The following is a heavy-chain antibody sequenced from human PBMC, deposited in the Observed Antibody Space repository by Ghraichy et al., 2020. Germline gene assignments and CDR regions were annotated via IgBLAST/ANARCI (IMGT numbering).Heavy chain of an antibody. J-gene: IGHJ1*01. CDR1: GFTFSSYA. Sequence: GGSLRLSCAAPGFTFSSYAMSWVRQAPGKGLEWVSAISGSGGSTYYADSVKGRFTISRDNSKNTLYLQMNSLRAEDTAVYYCAKDISSTRSEYFQHWGQGTLVTVSS. CDR3: AKDISSTRSEYFQH. CDR2: ISGSGGST. D-gene: IGHD3-16*02. V-gene: IGHV3-23*01.